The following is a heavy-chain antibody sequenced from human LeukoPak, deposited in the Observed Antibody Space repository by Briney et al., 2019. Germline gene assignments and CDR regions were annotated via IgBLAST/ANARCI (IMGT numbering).Heavy chain of an antibody. V-gene: IGHV3-7*01. CDR3: AKEGAYPIITYDS. CDR1: GFTFSRYW. CDR2: IKRDGNEK. Sequence: PGGPLRLSCAASGFTFSRYWMNWVRQAPGKGLEWVANIKRDGNEKNYVDSVKGRFSISRDNAKNSLYLQMDSLRAEDTAVYYCAKEGAYPIITYDSWGHGALVTVSS. J-gene: IGHJ5*01. D-gene: IGHD3-10*01.